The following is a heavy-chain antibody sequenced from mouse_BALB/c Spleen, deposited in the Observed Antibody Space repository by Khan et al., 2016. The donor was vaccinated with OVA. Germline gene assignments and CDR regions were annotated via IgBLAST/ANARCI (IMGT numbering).Heavy chain of an antibody. V-gene: IGHV9-3-1*01. Sequence: QIQLVQSGPELKKPGETVKISCKASGYTFTNYGMNWVKQAPGKGLKWMGWINTYTGEPTYADDFKGRFAFSLETSASTAYLQINNLKNEDTATYFCARSVGYYPPFAYWGQGTLVTVSA. D-gene: IGHD1-1*01. CDR3: ARSVGYYPPFAY. CDR1: GYTFTNYG. CDR2: INTYTGEP. J-gene: IGHJ3*01.